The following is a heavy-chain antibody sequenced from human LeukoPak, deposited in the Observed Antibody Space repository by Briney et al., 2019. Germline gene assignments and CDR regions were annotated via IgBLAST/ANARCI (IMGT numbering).Heavy chain of an antibody. Sequence: ASVKVSCKASGYTFTGYYIHWVRQAPGQGLEWMGWINPNGGGTNYAQKFQGRVTLTKDTSISTAYMEVNSLESDDTAVYYCARENNSGWYRKAAFDYWGQGTLVTVTS. CDR1: GYTFTGYY. V-gene: IGHV1-2*02. J-gene: IGHJ4*02. D-gene: IGHD6-19*01. CDR3: ARENNSGWYRKAAFDY. CDR2: INPNGGGT.